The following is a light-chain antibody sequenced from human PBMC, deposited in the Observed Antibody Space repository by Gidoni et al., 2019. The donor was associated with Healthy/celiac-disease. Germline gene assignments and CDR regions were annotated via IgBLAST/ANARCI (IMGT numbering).Light chain of an antibody. Sequence: EIVLTQSPATLSLSPGERATLSCRASQSVSSYLAWYQQKPGQAPRLLIYDASNRATGIPARFSGSGSGTDFTLTISSLEPEDVAVYYCQQRINWIIFGQGTRLE. J-gene: IGKJ5*01. CDR3: QQRINWII. CDR2: DAS. CDR1: QSVSSY. V-gene: IGKV3-11*01.